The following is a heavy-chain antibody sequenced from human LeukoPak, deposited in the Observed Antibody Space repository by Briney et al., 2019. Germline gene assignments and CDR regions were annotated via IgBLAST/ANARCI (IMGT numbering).Heavy chain of an antibody. CDR1: GGSFSGCY. J-gene: IGHJ6*02. Sequence: SETLSLTCAVYGGSFSGCYWSWIRQPPGKGLEWIGEINHSGSTNYNPSLKSRVTISVDTSKNQFSLKLSSVTAADTAVYYCARGGDSLWWGYYGTDVWGQGTTVTVSS. D-gene: IGHD3-16*01. V-gene: IGHV4-34*01. CDR2: INHSGST. CDR3: ARGGDSLWWGYYGTDV.